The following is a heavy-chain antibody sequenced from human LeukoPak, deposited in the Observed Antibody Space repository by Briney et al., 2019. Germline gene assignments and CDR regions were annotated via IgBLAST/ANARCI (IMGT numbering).Heavy chain of an antibody. J-gene: IGHJ3*02. CDR1: GGSISSSSFY. CDR2: VYYSGST. V-gene: IGHV4-39*01. CDR3: ARYIVAAINGDI. D-gene: IGHD5-12*01. Sequence: SETLSLTCTVSGGSISSSSFYWAWIRQPPGKGLEWIGSVYYSGSTYYNPSLKSRVTISVDTSKNQFSLKLSSVTAADTAMYYCARYIVAAINGDIWGQGTMVTVSS.